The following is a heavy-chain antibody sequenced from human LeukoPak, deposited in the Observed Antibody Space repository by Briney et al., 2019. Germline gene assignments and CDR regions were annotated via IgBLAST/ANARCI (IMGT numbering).Heavy chain of an antibody. CDR1: GGTFSSYA. Sequence: ASVKVSCKASGGTFSSYAISWVRQAPGQGLEWMGGIIPIFGTANYAQKFQGRVTITADESTSTAYMELSRLRAEDTAVYYCARDAYSGSYFFDYWGQGTLVTVSS. CDR2: IIPIFGTA. CDR3: ARDAYSGSYFFDY. D-gene: IGHD1-26*01. V-gene: IGHV1-69*13. J-gene: IGHJ4*02.